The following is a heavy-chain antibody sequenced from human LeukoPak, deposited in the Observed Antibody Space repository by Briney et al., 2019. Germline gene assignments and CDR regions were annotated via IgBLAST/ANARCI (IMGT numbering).Heavy chain of an antibody. J-gene: IGHJ4*02. V-gene: IGHV1-69*05. CDR2: IIPIFGTA. D-gene: IGHD6-13*01. CDR1: GFTFSSYA. CDR3: ASRSGIAAAGTDY. Sequence: PGGSLRLSCAASGFTFSSYAISWVRQAPGQGLEWMGRIIPIFGTANYAQKFQGRVTITTDESTSTAYMELSSLRSEDTAVYYCASRSGIAAAGTDYWGQGTLVTVSS.